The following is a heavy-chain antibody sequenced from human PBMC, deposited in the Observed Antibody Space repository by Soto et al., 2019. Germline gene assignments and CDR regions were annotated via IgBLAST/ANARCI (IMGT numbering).Heavy chain of an antibody. CDR1: GFTFSSYW. J-gene: IGHJ6*02. CDR3: ARAMGYYYGMDV. Sequence: VGSLRLSCAASGFTFSSYWMHWVRQAPGKGLVWVSRINSDGGSTSYADSVKGRFTISRDNAKNTLYLQMNSLRAEDTAVYYCARAMGYYYGMDVWGQGTTVTVSS. V-gene: IGHV3-74*01. CDR2: INSDGGST. D-gene: IGHD3-10*01.